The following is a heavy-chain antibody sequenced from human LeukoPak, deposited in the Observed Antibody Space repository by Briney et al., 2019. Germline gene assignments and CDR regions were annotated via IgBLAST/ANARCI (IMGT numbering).Heavy chain of an antibody. CDR3: ARDKQKSPEGKDAFDI. V-gene: IGHV3-30*02. Sequence: PGGSLRLSYAAPGFTLSSYGVHWVRQAPGKGLEWVAFIRFDGSNENYADSVKGRFTISRDTSKNTLYLQMNSLRAEDTAVYYCARDKQKSPEGKDAFDIWGQGTMVTVSS. J-gene: IGHJ3*02. D-gene: IGHD1-14*01. CDR1: GFTLSSYG. CDR2: IRFDGSNE.